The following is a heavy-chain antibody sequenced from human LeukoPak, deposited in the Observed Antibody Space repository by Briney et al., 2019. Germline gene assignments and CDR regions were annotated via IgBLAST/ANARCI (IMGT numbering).Heavy chain of an antibody. D-gene: IGHD3-16*01. CDR3: AKDSSPRYYDYVWGSPYYFDY. J-gene: IGHJ4*02. CDR1: GFTFSSYA. CDR2: ISGSGGST. Sequence: GSLRLSCAASGFTFSSYAMSWVRQAPGKGLEWVSAISGSGGSTYYADSVKGRFTISRDNSKNTLYLQMNSLRAEDTAVYYCAKDSSPRYYDYVWGSPYYFDYWGQGTLVTVSS. V-gene: IGHV3-23*01.